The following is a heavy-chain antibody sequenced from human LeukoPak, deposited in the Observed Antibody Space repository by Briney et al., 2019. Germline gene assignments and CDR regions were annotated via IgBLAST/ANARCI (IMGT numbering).Heavy chain of an antibody. D-gene: IGHD5-24*01. J-gene: IGHJ6*04. CDR3: ARYGSRDGDYYYYGMDV. CDR1: GGTFSSYA. CDR2: IIPIFGTA. V-gene: IGHV1-69*01. Sequence: ASVKVSCKASGGTFSSYAISWVRQAPGQGLEWMGGIIPIFGTANYAQKFQGRVTITADESTRTAYMELSSLRSEDTAVYYCARYGSRDGDYYYYGMDVWGKGTTVTVSS.